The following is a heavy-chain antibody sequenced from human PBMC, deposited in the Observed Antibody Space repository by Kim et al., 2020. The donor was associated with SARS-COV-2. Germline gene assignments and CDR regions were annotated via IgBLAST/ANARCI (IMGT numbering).Heavy chain of an antibody. V-gene: IGHV3-30*01. CDR3: ARGDWEPWYFDL. J-gene: IGHJ2*01. D-gene: IGHD1-26*01. Sequence: YYEDSVKGRSTISRANSKNTLYLKMNNLRAEDTAVYYCARGDWEPWYFDLWGRGTLVTVSS.